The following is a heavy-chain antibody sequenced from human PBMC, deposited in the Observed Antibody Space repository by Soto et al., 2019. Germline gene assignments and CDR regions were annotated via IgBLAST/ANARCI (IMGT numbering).Heavy chain of an antibody. CDR2: IKGDGSEK. CDR3: VRSYHYYDFWGGGARGGYFYGMDV. Sequence: EVQLVESGGGLVQPGGSLRLSCAASTFTFSAYWMTWVRQAPGKGLEWVANIKGDGSEKYYVDSVKGRFTISRDNAKDSLDLKMNSLRAEDTAVYYCVRSYHYYDFWGGGARGGYFYGMDVWGQGTTVTVSS. V-gene: IGHV3-7*01. J-gene: IGHJ6*02. CDR1: TFTFSAYW. D-gene: IGHD3-3*01.